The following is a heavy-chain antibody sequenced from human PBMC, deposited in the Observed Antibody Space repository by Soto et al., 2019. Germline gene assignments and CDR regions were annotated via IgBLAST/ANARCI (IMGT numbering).Heavy chain of an antibody. J-gene: IGHJ6*02. CDR3: ARGLWGYCGADGYPLDV. D-gene: IGHD2-21*02. CDR1: GGSISSYY. Sequence: QVRLQESGPGLVKPSETLSLTCTVSGGSISSYYWSWIRQPPGKGLEWIGYMYNTGSTIYNPSLKCRVTISVDTSKNQFSLKLNSVTAAVTAVYYCARGLWGYCGADGYPLDVWGQGTTVTVSS. V-gene: IGHV4-59*01. CDR2: MYNTGST.